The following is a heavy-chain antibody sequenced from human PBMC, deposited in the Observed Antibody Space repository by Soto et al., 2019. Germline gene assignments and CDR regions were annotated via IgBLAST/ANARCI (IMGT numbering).Heavy chain of an antibody. CDR2: ISPMFGAA. CDR1: GGTFNTYA. V-gene: IGHV1-69*19. D-gene: IGHD3-10*01. J-gene: IGHJ4*02. Sequence: QVQLVQSGAEMKKPGSSVKVSCQSSGGTFNTYAMNWVRQAPGQGPEWMGDISPMFGAANYAPKFQGRVTITAAESTGTSYMPVSSLTSEDTALYFCAREVQVHTPDFVYWGQGTLVTVSS. CDR3: AREVQVHTPDFVY.